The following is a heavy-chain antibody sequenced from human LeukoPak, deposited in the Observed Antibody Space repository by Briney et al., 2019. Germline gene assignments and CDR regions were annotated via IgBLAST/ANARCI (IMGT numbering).Heavy chain of an antibody. J-gene: IGHJ3*02. Sequence: AGGSLRLSCAASGFTFGSYAMSWVRQAPGKGLEWVSAISGSGGSTYYAGSVKGRFTISRDNSKNTLYLQMNSLRAEDTAVYYCWGYGPWDAFDIWGQGTMVTVSS. D-gene: IGHD3-16*01. CDR1: GFTFGSYA. CDR3: WGYGPWDAFDI. V-gene: IGHV3-23*01. CDR2: ISGSGGST.